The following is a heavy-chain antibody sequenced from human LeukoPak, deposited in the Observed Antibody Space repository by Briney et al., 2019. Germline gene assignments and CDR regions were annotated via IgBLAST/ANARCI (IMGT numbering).Heavy chain of an antibody. J-gene: IGHJ4*02. CDR3: ARDYYDSSGHTYFDY. Sequence: GASVKVSCKASGYTFTSYGISWVRQAPGQGLEWMGWISAYNGNTNYAQKLQGRVTMTTDTSTSTAYMELRSLRSDDTAVYYCARDYYDSSGHTYFDYWGQGTLVTVSS. CDR1: GYTFTSYG. V-gene: IGHV1-18*01. CDR2: ISAYNGNT. D-gene: IGHD3-22*01.